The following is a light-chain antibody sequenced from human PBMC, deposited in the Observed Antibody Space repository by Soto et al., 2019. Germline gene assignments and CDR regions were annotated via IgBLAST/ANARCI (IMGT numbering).Light chain of an antibody. J-gene: IGKJ3*01. CDR1: QSIGIY. Sequence: DIQMTQSPSTLSASVGDRVTITCRASQSIGIYLAWYQQTPGKAPRLLIYDASRLGSGAPSRFSGGGSGTEFTLTINSLQPDDFATYCCQQYNSYSFTFGPGTKVDFK. V-gene: IGKV1-5*01. CDR3: QQYNSYSFT. CDR2: DAS.